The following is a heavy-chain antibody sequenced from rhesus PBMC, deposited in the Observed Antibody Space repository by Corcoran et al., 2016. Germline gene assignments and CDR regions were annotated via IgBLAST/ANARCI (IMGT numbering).Heavy chain of an antibody. CDR3: ARAAYSNYPGYGLDS. CDR2: IYWDDDK. D-gene: IGHD4-23*01. CDR1: GFSLSTSGMG. J-gene: IGHJ6*01. V-gene: IGHV2S1*01. Sequence: QVTLKESGPALVKPTQTLTLTCTFSGFSLSTSGMGVGCIRQPPGKALEWLASIYWDDDKYYSTSLKSRLTITKDTSKNQVVLTRTNMDPVDTATYYGARAAYSNYPGYGLDSWGQGVVVTVSS.